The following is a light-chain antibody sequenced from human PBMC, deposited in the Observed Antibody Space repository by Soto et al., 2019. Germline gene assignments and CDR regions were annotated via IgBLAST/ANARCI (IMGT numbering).Light chain of an antibody. J-gene: IGLJ2*01. CDR1: ALPKKY. Sequence: SYELTKPPSESLYPGQTARITCPGDALPKKYAYWYQHKSGQAPVLVIYEDSKRPSGIPERFSGSSSGTMATLTISGAQVEDEADYYCYSPDSSGNHVVFGGGTKLTVL. V-gene: IGLV3-10*01. CDR3: YSPDSSGNHVV. CDR2: EDS.